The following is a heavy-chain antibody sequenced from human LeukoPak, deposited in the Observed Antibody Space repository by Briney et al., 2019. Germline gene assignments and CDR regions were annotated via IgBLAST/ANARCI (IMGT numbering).Heavy chain of an antibody. CDR2: IIGMGSSS. Sequence: PAGSLRLSCAASGFTFSNYSVTWVRQAPGMGLEWVSSIIGMGSSSYYADSVKGRFTVSRDNSKNTLRLQTNSLMAADTSVYDCAKDLRYTVVDYWGQETLVAVSS. D-gene: IGHD3-16*02. J-gene: IGHJ4*02. CDR3: AKDLRYTVVDY. CDR1: GFTFSNYS. V-gene: IGHV3-23*01.